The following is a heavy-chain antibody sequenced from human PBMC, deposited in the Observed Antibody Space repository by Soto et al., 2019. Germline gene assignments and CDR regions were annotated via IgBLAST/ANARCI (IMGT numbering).Heavy chain of an antibody. CDR3: ARDSAAGRGLDY. D-gene: IGHD6-19*01. CDR2: IWYDGSNT. J-gene: IGHJ4*02. V-gene: IGHV3-33*01. CDR1: GFTFSTYG. Sequence: QVQLVESGGGVVQPGRSLTLSCAASGFTFSTYGMHWVRQAPGKGLESVAVIWYDGSNTYYADSVKGRFTISRDNSKDTLFLQMNTLRAEDTAVYYCARDSAAGRGLDYWCQGTLVSVSS.